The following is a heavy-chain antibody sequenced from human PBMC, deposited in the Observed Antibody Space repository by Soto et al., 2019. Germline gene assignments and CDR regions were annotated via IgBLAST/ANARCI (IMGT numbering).Heavy chain of an antibody. Sequence: GESLKISCAASGFTFSSYAMSWVRQAPGKGLEWVSAISGSGGSTYYADSVKGRFTISRDNSKNTLYLQMNSLRAEDTAVYYCAKDITMVRGVIITGPYYFDYWGQGTLVTVSS. V-gene: IGHV3-23*01. D-gene: IGHD3-10*01. CDR2: ISGSGGST. J-gene: IGHJ4*02. CDR1: GFTFSSYA. CDR3: AKDITMVRGVIITGPYYFDY.